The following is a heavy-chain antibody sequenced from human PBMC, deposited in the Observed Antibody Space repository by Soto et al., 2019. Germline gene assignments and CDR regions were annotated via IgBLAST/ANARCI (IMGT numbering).Heavy chain of an antibody. Sequence: ASVKVSCKASGYTFTGYYMHWVRQAPGQGLEWMGWINPNSGGTNYAQKFQGRVTMTRDTSISTAYMELSRLRSDDTAVYYCARGNISAAAAPPSYYYYGMDVLGQGTTVTVS. D-gene: IGHD6-13*01. CDR3: ARGNISAAAAPPSYYYYGMDV. V-gene: IGHV1-2*02. CDR2: INPNSGGT. CDR1: GYTFTGYY. J-gene: IGHJ6*02.